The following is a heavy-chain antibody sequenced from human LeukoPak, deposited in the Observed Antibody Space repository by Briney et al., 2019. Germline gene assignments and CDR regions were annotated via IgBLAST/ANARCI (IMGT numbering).Heavy chain of an antibody. CDR1: GGSISSGSHS. Sequence: SETLSLTCTVSGGSISSGSHSWSWIRQPAGKGLEWIGRIYTSGNTRYNPSLKSRVTISVDASKNQFSLKLSSVTAADTAVYYCARDYAYGSGTYPLYYYYYMDVWGKGTTVTVSS. CDR2: IYTSGNT. J-gene: IGHJ6*03. D-gene: IGHD3-10*01. V-gene: IGHV4-61*02. CDR3: ARDYAYGSGTYPLYYYYYMDV.